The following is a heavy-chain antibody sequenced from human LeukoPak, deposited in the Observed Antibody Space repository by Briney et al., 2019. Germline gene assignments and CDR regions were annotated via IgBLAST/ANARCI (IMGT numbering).Heavy chain of an antibody. CDR1: GGSFSGYY. CDR3: ARALWLLHYYFDY. CDR2: INHSGST. V-gene: IGHV4-34*01. D-gene: IGHD3-22*01. J-gene: IGHJ4*02. Sequence: PSETLSLTCAVYGGSFSGYYWSWTRQPPGKGLEWIGEINHSGSTNYNPSLKSRVTISVDTSKNQFSLKLSSVTAADTAVYYCARALWLLHYYFDYWGQGTLVTVSS.